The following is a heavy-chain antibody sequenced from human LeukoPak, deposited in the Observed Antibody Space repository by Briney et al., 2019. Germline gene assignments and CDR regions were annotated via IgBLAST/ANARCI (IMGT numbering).Heavy chain of an antibody. CDR1: GFSFSSYG. V-gene: IGHV3-30*03. D-gene: IGHD5-24*01. J-gene: IGHJ4*02. CDR3: ASEDGHNPNLGFDY. Sequence: PGGSLRLSCAASGFSFSSYGMHWVRQAPGKGLEWVAVISYDGRNKYYADSVKGRFTISRDTSKNTLYLQVNSLRAEDTAVYYCASEDGHNPNLGFDYWGQGTLVTVSS. CDR2: ISYDGRNK.